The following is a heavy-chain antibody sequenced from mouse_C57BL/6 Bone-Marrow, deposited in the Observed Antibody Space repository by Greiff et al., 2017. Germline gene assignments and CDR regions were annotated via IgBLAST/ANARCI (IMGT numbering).Heavy chain of an antibody. D-gene: IGHD2-1*01. V-gene: IGHV1-55*01. J-gene: IGHJ2*01. CDR3: ARPIYYGNYVSN. CDR2: IYPGSGST. CDR1: GYTLTSYW. Sequence: QVQLQQPGAELVKPGASVKMSCKASGYTLTSYWITWVKQRPGQGLEWIGDIYPGSGSTNYNEKFKSKATLTVDTSSSTAYMQLSSLTSEDSAVYYCARPIYYGNYVSNWGQGTTLTVSS.